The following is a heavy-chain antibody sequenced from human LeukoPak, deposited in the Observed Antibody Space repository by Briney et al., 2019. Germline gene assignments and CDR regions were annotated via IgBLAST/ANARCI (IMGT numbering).Heavy chain of an antibody. CDR2: ISSSSSYI. CDR1: GFTFSSYS. V-gene: IGHV3-21*01. J-gene: IGHJ6*03. Sequence: GGSLRLSCAASGFTFSSYSMNWVRQAPGKGLEWVASISSSSSYIYYADSVKGRFTISRDNAKNTLYLQMNSLRAEDTAVYYCARDGWLRFWAYYYYYMDVWGKGTTVTISS. CDR3: ARDGWLRFWAYYYYYMDV. D-gene: IGHD5-12*01.